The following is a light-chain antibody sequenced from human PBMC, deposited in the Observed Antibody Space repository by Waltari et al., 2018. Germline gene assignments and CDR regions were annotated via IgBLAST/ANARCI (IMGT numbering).Light chain of an antibody. CDR2: GKE. V-gene: IGLV3-19*01. CDR1: SLRSYY. Sequence: SSELTQDPAVSVALGQTVRITCQGDSLRSYYASWYQQKPGQAPLLVIYGKENRPSGVPDRFSGSGSGNTASLTITGAQAEDEADYYCNSRDSSGNHVVFGGGTKLTVL. J-gene: IGLJ2*01. CDR3: NSRDSSGNHVV.